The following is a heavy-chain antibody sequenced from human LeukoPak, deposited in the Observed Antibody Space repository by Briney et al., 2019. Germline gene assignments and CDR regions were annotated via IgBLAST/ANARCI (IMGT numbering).Heavy chain of an antibody. J-gene: IGHJ3*02. CDR1: GDSISSGDYY. V-gene: IGHV4-39*07. CDR2: IYYSGST. D-gene: IGHD3-3*01. Sequence: SETLSLTCTVSGDSISSGDYYWSWIRQPAGKGLEWIGSIYYSGSTYYNPSLKSRVTISVDTSKNQFSLKLSSVTAADTAVYYCGRITIFGVVTPGAFDIWGQGTMVTVSS. CDR3: GRITIFGVVTPGAFDI.